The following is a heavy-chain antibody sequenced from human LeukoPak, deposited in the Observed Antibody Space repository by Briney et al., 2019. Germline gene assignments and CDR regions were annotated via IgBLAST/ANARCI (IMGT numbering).Heavy chain of an antibody. CDR2: ISYDGSNK. J-gene: IGHJ4*02. V-gene: IGHV3-30-3*01. D-gene: IGHD2-21*01. CDR3: ATGRSYVVVIAELDY. CDR1: GFTFSSYA. Sequence: PGRSLRLSCAASGFTFSSYAMHWVRQAPGKGLEWVAVISYDGSNKYYADSVKGRFTISRDNSKNTLYLQMNSLRAEDTAVYYCATGRSYVVVIAELDYWGQGTLVTVSS.